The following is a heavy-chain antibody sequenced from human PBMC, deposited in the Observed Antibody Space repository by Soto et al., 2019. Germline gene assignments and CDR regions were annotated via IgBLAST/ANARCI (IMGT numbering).Heavy chain of an antibody. D-gene: IGHD6-13*01. Sequence: QVQLVESGGGVVQPGRSLRLSCAASGFTFSSYAMHWVRQDPGKGLEWVAVISYDGSNKYYADSVKGRFTISRDNSKNTLYLQMKSLRAEDTAVYYCARDPGIAAAGTSGAFDIWGQGTMVTVSS. CDR3: ARDPGIAAAGTSGAFDI. CDR1: GFTFSSYA. CDR2: ISYDGSNK. J-gene: IGHJ3*02. V-gene: IGHV3-30-3*01.